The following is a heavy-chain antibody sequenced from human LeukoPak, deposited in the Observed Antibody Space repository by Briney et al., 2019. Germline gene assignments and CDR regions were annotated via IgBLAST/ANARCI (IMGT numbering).Heavy chain of an antibody. CDR1: GGSFSGYY. CDR2: INHSGST. D-gene: IGHD5-18*01. V-gene: IGHV4-34*01. J-gene: IGHJ4*02. CDR3: ARAVDTAMVNAPSLGEV. Sequence: SETLSLTCAVYGGSFSGYYWSWIRQPPGKGLEWIGEINHSGSTNYNPSLKSRVTISVDTSKNQFSLKLSSVTAADTAVYYCARAVDTAMVNAPSLGEVWGQGTLVTVSS.